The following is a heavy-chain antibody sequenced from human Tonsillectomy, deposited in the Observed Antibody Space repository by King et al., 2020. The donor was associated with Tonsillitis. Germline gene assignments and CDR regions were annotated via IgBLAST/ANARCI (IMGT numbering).Heavy chain of an antibody. J-gene: IGHJ6*04. Sequence: EVQLVESGGGLVKPGGSLRLSCAASGFTFNNAWMSWFRQAPGKGLEWVGRIKSKTDVGTTDYAAPVKGRCTISRDDSKNTLYLQMNSLKTEDTAVYYCTTVPIWGVVEDVWGKGTTVTVSS. CDR2: IKSKTDVGTT. D-gene: IGHD3-16*01. CDR3: TTVPIWGVVEDV. CDR1: GFTFNNAW. V-gene: IGHV3-15*01.